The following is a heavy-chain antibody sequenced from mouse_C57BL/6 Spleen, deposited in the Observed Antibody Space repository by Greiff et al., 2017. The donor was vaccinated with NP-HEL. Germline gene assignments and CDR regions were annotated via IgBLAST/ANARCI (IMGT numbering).Heavy chain of an antibody. Sequence: QVQLQQSGAELARPGASVKLSCKASGYTFTSYGISWVKQRTGQGLEWIGEIYPRSGNTYYNEKFKGKATLTADKSSSTAYMELRSLTSEDSAVYFCAGEEDDYGGGGYAMDYWGQGTSVTVSS. D-gene: IGHD2-4*01. CDR3: AGEEDDYGGGGYAMDY. CDR1: GYTFTSYG. V-gene: IGHV1-81*01. J-gene: IGHJ4*01. CDR2: IYPRSGNT.